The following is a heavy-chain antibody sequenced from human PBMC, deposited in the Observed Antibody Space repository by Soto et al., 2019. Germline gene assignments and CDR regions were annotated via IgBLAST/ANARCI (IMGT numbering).Heavy chain of an antibody. CDR2: IIPIFGTA. CDR1: GGTFSSYA. CDR3: ARGRRGSGSYTPPLDY. D-gene: IGHD3-10*01. Sequence: QVQLVQSGAEVKKPGSSVKVSCKASGGTFSSYAISWVRQAPGQGLEWMVGIIPIFGTANYAQKFQGRVTITAEKSTSTAYMELSSMRSEDTAVYYCARGRRGSGSYTPPLDYWGQGTLVTVSS. V-gene: IGHV1-69*06. J-gene: IGHJ4*02.